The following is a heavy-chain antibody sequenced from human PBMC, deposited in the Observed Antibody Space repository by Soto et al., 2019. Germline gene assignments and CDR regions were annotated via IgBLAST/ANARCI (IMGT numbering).Heavy chain of an antibody. D-gene: IGHD3-10*01. CDR2: IKGDGTIT. V-gene: IGHV3-74*01. Sequence: EVQLVESGGGLVQPGGSLRLSCAASGFTFSRDWMHWVRQSPGKGLVWVSRIKGDGTITNYADSVKGRFTTSRDNAKNTVYLQLNSLTTEDTAVYYCARGGLGNYYNDYRGQGTLVTVSS. CDR1: GFTFSRDW. CDR3: ARGGLGNYYNDY. J-gene: IGHJ4*02.